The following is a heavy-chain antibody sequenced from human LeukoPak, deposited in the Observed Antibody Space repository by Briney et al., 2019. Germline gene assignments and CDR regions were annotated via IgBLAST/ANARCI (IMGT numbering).Heavy chain of an antibody. D-gene: IGHD5-18*01. CDR1: GYTFTGYY. Sequence: ASVKVSCKASGYTFTGYYMHWVRQAPGQGLEWMGWINPNSGGTNYAQNFQARVTMTRDTSINTAYMEISRLRSDDTAVYYCARNPTLQLWLPEARFDPWGQGTLVTVSS. CDR3: ARNPTLQLWLPEARFDP. J-gene: IGHJ5*02. CDR2: INPNSGGT. V-gene: IGHV1-2*02.